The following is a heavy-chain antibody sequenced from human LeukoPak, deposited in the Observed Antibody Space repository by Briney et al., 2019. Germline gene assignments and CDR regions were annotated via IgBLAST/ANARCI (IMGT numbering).Heavy chain of an antibody. Sequence: SETLSLTCAVYDGPFSGYYWSWIRQPPGKGLEWIGEINHSGSTNYNPSLKSRVTISVDTSKNQFSLKLSSVTAADTAVYYCARVLGNDRFNYFDYWGQGTLVTVSS. V-gene: IGHV4-34*01. CDR3: ARVLGNDRFNYFDY. CDR2: INHSGST. J-gene: IGHJ4*02. D-gene: IGHD1-1*01. CDR1: DGPFSGYY.